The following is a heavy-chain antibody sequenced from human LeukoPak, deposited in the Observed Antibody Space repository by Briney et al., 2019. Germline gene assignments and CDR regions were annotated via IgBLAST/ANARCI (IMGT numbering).Heavy chain of an antibody. D-gene: IGHD3-10*01. Sequence: PSETLSLTCAVYGGSFSGYYWSWIRQPPGKGLEWIGEINHSGSTNYNPSLKSRVTISVDTSKNQFSLKLSSVTAADTAVYYCARGPYYYGSGSYPFDYWGQGTLVTVSS. J-gene: IGHJ4*02. V-gene: IGHV4-34*01. CDR2: INHSGST. CDR1: GGSFSGYY. CDR3: ARGPYYYGSGSYPFDY.